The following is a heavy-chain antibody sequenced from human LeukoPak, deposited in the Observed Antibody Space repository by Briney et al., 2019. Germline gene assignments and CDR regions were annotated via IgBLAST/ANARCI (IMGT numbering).Heavy chain of an antibody. V-gene: IGHV3-7*01. CDR3: ARAMTWIQLWPDAFDI. J-gene: IGHJ3*02. CDR2: IKQDGSEK. Sequence: GGSLRLSCAASGFTFSSYWMSWVRQAPGKGLEWVANIKQDGSEKYYVDSVKGRFTISRDNAKNSLYLQMNSLRAEDTAVYYCARAMTWIQLWPDAFDIWGQGTMVTVSS. CDR1: GFTFSSYW. D-gene: IGHD5-18*01.